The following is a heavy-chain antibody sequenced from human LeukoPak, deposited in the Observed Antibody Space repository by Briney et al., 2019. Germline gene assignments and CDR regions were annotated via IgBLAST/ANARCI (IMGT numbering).Heavy chain of an antibody. Sequence: GGFLRLSCAASGFTFKNYAMSWVRQAPGKGLEWVSTINGNGGATYYADSVRGRFTVSRGNSKNTLYLQMNSLRAEDTALYYCAKGGAYYDFSFDPWGQGTLVTVSS. J-gene: IGHJ5*02. D-gene: IGHD3-3*01. V-gene: IGHV3-23*01. CDR2: INGNGGAT. CDR1: GFTFKNYA. CDR3: AKGGAYYDFSFDP.